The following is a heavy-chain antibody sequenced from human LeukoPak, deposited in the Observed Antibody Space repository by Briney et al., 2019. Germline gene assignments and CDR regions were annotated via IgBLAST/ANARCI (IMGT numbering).Heavy chain of an antibody. J-gene: IGHJ3*02. CDR2: ISGSGGST. D-gene: IGHD2-21*02. V-gene: IGHV3-23*01. Sequence: GGSLRLSCAASGFTFSSYAMSWVRQAPGKGLEWVSAISGSGGSTYYADSVKGRFTISRDNSKNTLYLQMNSLRAEDTAVYYCAKDPPIVVVTADASDIWGQGTMVTVSS. CDR3: AKDPPIVVVTADASDI. CDR1: GFTFSSYA.